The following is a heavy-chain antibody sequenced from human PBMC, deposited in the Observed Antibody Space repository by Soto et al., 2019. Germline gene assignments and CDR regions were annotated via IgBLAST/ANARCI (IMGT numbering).Heavy chain of an antibody. CDR3: ARDWVGWPTGFDP. V-gene: IGHV1-69*12. J-gene: IGHJ5*02. CDR1: GGTFSSYA. Sequence: QVQPVQSGAEVKKPGSSVKVSCKASGGTFSSYAISWVRQAPGQGLEWMGGIIPIFGTANYAQKFQGRVKIPADESTSTAYMELSSLRSEDTAVYYCARDWVGWPTGFDPWGQGTLVTVSS. D-gene: IGHD6-19*01. CDR2: IIPIFGTA.